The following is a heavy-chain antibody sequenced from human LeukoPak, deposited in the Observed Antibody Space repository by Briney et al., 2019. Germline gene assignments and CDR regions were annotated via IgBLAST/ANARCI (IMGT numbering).Heavy chain of an antibody. CDR2: ISYDGSNK. Sequence: GRSLRLSCAASGFTFSSYAMHWVRQAPGKGLEWVAVISYDGSNKYYEDSVKGRFTISRDNSRDTLYLQMNSLRAEDTAVYYCARDIEYSSGWTGYWGQGTLVTVSS. J-gene: IGHJ4*02. CDR1: GFTFSSYA. D-gene: IGHD3/OR15-3a*01. CDR3: ARDIEYSSGWTGY. V-gene: IGHV3-30*03.